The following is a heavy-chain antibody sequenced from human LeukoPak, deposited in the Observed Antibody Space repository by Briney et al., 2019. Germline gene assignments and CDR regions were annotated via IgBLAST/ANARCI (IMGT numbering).Heavy chain of an antibody. D-gene: IGHD3-22*01. V-gene: IGHV1-69*04. CDR2: IIPILGIA. CDR1: GGTFSSYA. Sequence: ASVKVSCKASGGTFSSYAISWVRQAPGQGLEWMRRIIPILGIANYAQKFQGRVTITADKSTSTAYMELSSLRSEDTAVYYCATNYYDSSGYYYWGQGTLVTVSS. CDR3: ATNYYDSSGYYY. J-gene: IGHJ4*02.